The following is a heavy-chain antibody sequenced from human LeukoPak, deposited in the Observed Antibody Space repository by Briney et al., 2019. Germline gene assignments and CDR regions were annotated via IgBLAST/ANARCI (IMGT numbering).Heavy chain of an antibody. CDR2: IYHSGST. V-gene: IGHV4-30-2*01. CDR3: ARTYYDILTGYSQDAFDI. D-gene: IGHD3-9*01. Sequence: SETLSLTCTVSGGSISSGGYSWSWIRQPPGKSLEWIGYIYHSGSTYYNPSLKSRVTISVDRSKNQFSLKLSSVTAADTAVYYCARTYYDILTGYSQDAFDIWGQGTMVTVSS. CDR1: GGSISSGGYS. J-gene: IGHJ3*02.